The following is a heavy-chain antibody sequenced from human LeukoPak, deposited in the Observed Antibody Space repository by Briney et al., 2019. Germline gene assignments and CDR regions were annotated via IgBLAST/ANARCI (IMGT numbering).Heavy chain of an antibody. D-gene: IGHD1-26*01. CDR1: GFSFSSHA. J-gene: IGHJ4*02. CDR2: IAYDGSNA. Sequence: GGSLRLSCVASGFSFSSHAMHWVRQAPGKGLEWVAHIAYDGSNAYHLDSVKGRFTISRDNSKNTLSLQMNSLRAEDTAVYYCAAEVGPRDFGNWGQGTLVTVSS. CDR3: AAEVGPRDFGN. V-gene: IGHV3-30-3*01.